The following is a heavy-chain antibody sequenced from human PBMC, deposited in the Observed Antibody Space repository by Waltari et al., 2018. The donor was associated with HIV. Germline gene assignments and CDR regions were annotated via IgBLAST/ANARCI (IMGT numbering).Heavy chain of an antibody. CDR2: IYYSGST. CDR3: ARGGYGDFDACFDY. D-gene: IGHD4-17*01. Sequence: QVQLQESGPGLVKPSETLSLTCTVSGGSTSSYYWSWIRQPPGKGLEWIGYIYYSGSTNYNPSLKSRVTISVDTSKNQFSLKLSSVTAADTAVYYCARGGYGDFDACFDYWGQGTLVTVSS. V-gene: IGHV4-59*01. CDR1: GGSTSSYY. J-gene: IGHJ4*02.